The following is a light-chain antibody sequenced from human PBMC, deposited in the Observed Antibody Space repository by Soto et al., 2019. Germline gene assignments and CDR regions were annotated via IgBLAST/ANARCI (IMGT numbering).Light chain of an antibody. V-gene: IGLV2-14*01. CDR1: STDIGGFDS. Sequence: QSALTQPASVSASPGQSITISCTGTSTDIGGFDSVSWYQQHPGKAPKLMISDVTDRPSGVSNRFSGSKSGDTASLTISGLQAEDEADYYCSSYTTSSTLVFGGGTKLTVL. J-gene: IGLJ2*01. CDR2: DVT. CDR3: SSYTTSSTLV.